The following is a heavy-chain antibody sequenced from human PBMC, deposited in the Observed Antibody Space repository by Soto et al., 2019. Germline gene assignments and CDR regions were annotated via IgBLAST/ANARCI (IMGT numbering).Heavy chain of an antibody. V-gene: IGHV3-33*06. CDR1: GFTFSNYG. D-gene: IGHD2-2*01. CDR2: IWYDGSSK. J-gene: IGHJ4*02. Sequence: GGSLRLSCAASGFTFSNYGMHWVRQAPGKGLEWVAVIWYDGSSKYYADSVRGRFTISRDNSKSTLYLQMNSLRVEDTAVYYCAKGDTSDPLYFWRQGTLVTVSS. CDR3: AKGDTSDPLYF.